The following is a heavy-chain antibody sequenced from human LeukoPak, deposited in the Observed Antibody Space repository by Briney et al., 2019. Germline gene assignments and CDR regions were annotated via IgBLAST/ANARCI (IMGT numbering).Heavy chain of an antibody. D-gene: IGHD5-12*01. V-gene: IGHV3-23*01. Sequence: GGSLRLSCGASGFTFSTSWMIWVRQAPGKGLEWVSVIGGSNGITFYVGSVKGRFTISRDNSKDTLYLQMNSLRAEDTAVYYCARNENSGWGYFDYWGQGTLVTVSS. CDR3: ARNENSGWGYFDY. CDR2: IGGSNGIT. J-gene: IGHJ4*02. CDR1: GFTFSTSW.